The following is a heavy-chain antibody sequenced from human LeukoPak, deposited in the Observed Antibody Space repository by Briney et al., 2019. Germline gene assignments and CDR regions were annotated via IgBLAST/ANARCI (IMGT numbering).Heavy chain of an antibody. CDR2: SSGSGGST. V-gene: IGHV3-23*01. J-gene: IGHJ4*02. Sequence: TGGSLRPACAASGFTFSRDAMSCVSQAPGKGLEWVSASSGSGGSTYYADSVKGRFTISRENSKTTLYLQMNSLRAEDTAVYYCAKDTHMTTVTPNFDYWGQGTLVTVSS. CDR3: AKDTHMTTVTPNFDY. D-gene: IGHD4-17*01. CDR1: GFTFSRDA.